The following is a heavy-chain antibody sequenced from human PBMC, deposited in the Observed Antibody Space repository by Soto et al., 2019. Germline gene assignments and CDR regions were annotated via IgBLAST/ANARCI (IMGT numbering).Heavy chain of an antibody. Sequence: SETLSLTCSVSDDSINSDKYYWGWIRQPPGKGLEWIGSIYYRGNTYYNPSLQSRVTISVDTSKNQFSLKLSSVTAADTAVYYCARPTGLSILSGSFLHWGLGTLVTVSS. CDR1: DDSINSDKYY. CDR2: IYYRGNT. CDR3: ARPTGLSILSGSFLH. D-gene: IGHD3-10*01. V-gene: IGHV4-39*07. J-gene: IGHJ4*02.